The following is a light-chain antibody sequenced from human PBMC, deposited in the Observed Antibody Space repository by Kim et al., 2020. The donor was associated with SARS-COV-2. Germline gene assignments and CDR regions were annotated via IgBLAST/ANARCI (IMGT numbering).Light chain of an antibody. Sequence: VSPGARVTLSCRASPSISGSLAWYQQKPGQTPRLLIHGASSRATDIPARFSGSGSGTDFTLTINSLQSEDFAIYYCQQYNDWPHCSFGQGTKLEI. CDR2: GAS. J-gene: IGKJ2*04. CDR1: PSISGS. V-gene: IGKV3-15*01. CDR3: QQYNDWPHCS.